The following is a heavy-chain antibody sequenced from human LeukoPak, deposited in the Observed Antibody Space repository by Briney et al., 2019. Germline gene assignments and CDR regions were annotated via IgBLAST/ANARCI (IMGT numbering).Heavy chain of an antibody. CDR2: ISGGGGST. CDR3: AKEITMIRGLIKLGFDY. Sequence: GGSLRLSCAVSGFTFSSYAMTWVGQAPGKGVEWVSAISGGGGSTYYADSVRGRFTISRDNSKNTLYLQMNSLRAEDTAVYYCAKEITMIRGLIKLGFDYWGQGTLVTVSS. CDR1: GFTFSSYA. V-gene: IGHV3-23*01. D-gene: IGHD3-10*01. J-gene: IGHJ4*02.